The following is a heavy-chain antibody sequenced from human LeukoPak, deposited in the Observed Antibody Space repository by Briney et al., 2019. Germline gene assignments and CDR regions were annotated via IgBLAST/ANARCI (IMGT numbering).Heavy chain of an antibody. CDR3: ARESGYSSGWYLIGTIDY. V-gene: IGHV4-61*02. D-gene: IGHD6-19*01. Sequence: SETLSLTCTVSGGSISSGSYYWSWIRQPAGKGLEWIGRIYTSGSTNYNPSLKSRVTISVDTSKNQLSLKLSSVTAADTAVYYCARESGYSSGWYLIGTIDYWGQGTLVTVSS. J-gene: IGHJ4*02. CDR2: IYTSGST. CDR1: GGSISSGSYY.